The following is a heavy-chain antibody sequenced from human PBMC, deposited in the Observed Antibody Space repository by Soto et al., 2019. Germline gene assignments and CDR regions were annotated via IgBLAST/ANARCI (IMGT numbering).Heavy chain of an antibody. V-gene: IGHV3-74*01. D-gene: IGHD3-10*01. CDR1: GFTFNNYW. CDR2: IKTDGSSP. CDR3: ARDRIAGSGSCDN. J-gene: IGHJ4*02. Sequence: PGGSLRLSCVASGFTFNNYWMRWVRQVPGKGLVWVSRIKTDGSSPNYADSVEGRFTISSDNAKNTLYLQMNSLRAEDTAVYYCARDRIAGSGSCDNWGQGTLVTVSS.